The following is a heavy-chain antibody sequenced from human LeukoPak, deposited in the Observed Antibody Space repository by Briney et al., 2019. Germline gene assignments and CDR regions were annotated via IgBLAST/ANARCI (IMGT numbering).Heavy chain of an antibody. CDR3: ARGGNGYYYDSSGYYDFDY. CDR1: GYTFTSYG. D-gene: IGHD3-22*01. Sequence: ASVKVSCKASGYTFTSYGISWVRQAPGQGLEGLGWISAYNGNTNYAQKLQGRVTMTTDTSTSTAYMELRSLRSDDTAVYYCARGGNGYYYDSSGYYDFDYWGQGTLVTVSS. CDR2: ISAYNGNT. V-gene: IGHV1-18*01. J-gene: IGHJ4*02.